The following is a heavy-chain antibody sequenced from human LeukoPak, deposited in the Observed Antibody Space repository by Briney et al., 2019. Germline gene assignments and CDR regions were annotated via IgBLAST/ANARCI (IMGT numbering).Heavy chain of an antibody. V-gene: IGHV3-30*18. J-gene: IGHJ4*02. Sequence: GGPLRLFCAASGFTFSCYGMHWVREAPDEALEGVAVISYDASNKYYADSVNDLFTISRDNSKNTLYLQMNSLSAEDTAVVYCAKDQSTVITPVDYWGQGTLVTVSS. D-gene: IGHD4-17*01. CDR1: GFTFSCYG. CDR2: ISYDASNK. CDR3: AKDQSTVITPVDY.